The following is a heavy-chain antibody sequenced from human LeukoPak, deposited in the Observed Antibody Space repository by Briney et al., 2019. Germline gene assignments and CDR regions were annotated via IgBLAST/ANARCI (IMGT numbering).Heavy chain of an antibody. J-gene: IGHJ4*02. D-gene: IGHD3-3*01. CDR1: GFTFSSYA. CDR3: ARGQGLRFLEWLPQGYFDY. CDR2: ISYDGSNK. Sequence: GGSLRLSCAASGFTFSSYAMHGGREAPGKGREWGAVISYDGSNKYYADSVKGRFTISRDNSKNTLYLQMNSLRAEDTAVYYCARGQGLRFLEWLPQGYFDYWGQGTLVTVSS. V-gene: IGHV3-30*01.